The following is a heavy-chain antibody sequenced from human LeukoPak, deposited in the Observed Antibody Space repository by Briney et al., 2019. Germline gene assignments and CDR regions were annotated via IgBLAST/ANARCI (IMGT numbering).Heavy chain of an antibody. J-gene: IGHJ4*02. CDR1: GYTFSIYY. V-gene: IGHV1-46*01. CDR2: INPSGGSI. Sequence: GASVKVSCKASGYTFSIYYMHWVRQAPGQGPEWMGKINPSGGSISYAQKFQGRVTVTRDMSTSTVYMELSSLRSEDTAVYYCARDRKPYLEALRRGDYFDYWGQGTLVTVSS. D-gene: IGHD3-16*01. CDR3: ARDRKPYLEALRRGDYFDY.